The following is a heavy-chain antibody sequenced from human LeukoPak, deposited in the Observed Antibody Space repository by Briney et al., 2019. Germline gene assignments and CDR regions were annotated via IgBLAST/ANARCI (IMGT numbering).Heavy chain of an antibody. J-gene: IGHJ4*02. Sequence: GGSLRLSCAASGFTFSSYWMSWVRQAPGKGLEWVANIKQDGSEKYYVDSVKGRFTISRDNAKNSLYLQMNSLRAEDTAVYYCAREGNASITIFGVVIIAEMYYFDYWGQGTLVTVSS. CDR3: AREGNASITIFGVVIIAEMYYFDY. CDR2: IKQDGSEK. D-gene: IGHD3-3*01. V-gene: IGHV3-7*01. CDR1: GFTFSSYW.